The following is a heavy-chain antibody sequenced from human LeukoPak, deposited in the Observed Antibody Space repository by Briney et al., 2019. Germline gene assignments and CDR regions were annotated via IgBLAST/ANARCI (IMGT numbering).Heavy chain of an antibody. Sequence: GESLKISCQGSGYSFTSYWIGWVRQLPGKGLEWMGIIYPGDSDTRYSPSFQGQVTISADKSISTAYLQWSSLKASDTAMYYCARHFCSGGSCYFSWFDPWGQGTLVTVSS. V-gene: IGHV5-51*01. CDR2: IYPGDSDT. CDR3: ARHFCSGGSCYFSWFDP. CDR1: GYSFTSYW. D-gene: IGHD2-15*01. J-gene: IGHJ5*02.